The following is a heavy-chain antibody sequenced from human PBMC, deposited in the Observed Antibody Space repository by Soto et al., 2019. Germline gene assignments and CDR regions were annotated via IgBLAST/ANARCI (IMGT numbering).Heavy chain of an antibody. CDR3: ASPLSGSYSEFDY. CDR2: ISYDGSNK. D-gene: IGHD1-26*01. J-gene: IGHJ4*02. CDR1: GSPLGSYV. Sequence: QVQLVESGGGVVQPGRPLRLSFAPFGSPLGSYVIPWAPRPPGRGREGVAVISYDGSNKSYADSVKGRFTISRDNSKNTLYLQMNSLRAEDTAVYYCASPLSGSYSEFDYWGQGTLVTVSS. V-gene: IGHV3-30-3*01.